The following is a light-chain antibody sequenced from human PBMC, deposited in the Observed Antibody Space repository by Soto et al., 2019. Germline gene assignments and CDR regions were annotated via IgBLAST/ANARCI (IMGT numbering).Light chain of an antibody. CDR1: SSDVGNYDL. V-gene: IGLV2-23*01. J-gene: IGLJ1*01. CDR2: EDS. Sequence: QSVLTQPASVSGSPGQSITISCTGTSSDVGNYDLVSWCQQHPGKAPKLMIYEDSKRPSGVSNRFSGSKSGNTASLTISGLQAEDEADYYCCSYAGSSTLYVFGTGTKVTVL. CDR3: CSYAGSSTLYV.